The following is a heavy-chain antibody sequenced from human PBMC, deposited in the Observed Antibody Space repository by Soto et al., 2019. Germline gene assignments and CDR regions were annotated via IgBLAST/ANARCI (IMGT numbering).Heavy chain of an antibody. D-gene: IGHD3-9*01. CDR2: IKSKTDGGTP. CDR3: AKVSEVSALRYFDWSKTYYYGMDV. V-gene: IGHV3-15*07. CDR1: GFTFTTAW. Sequence: GGSLRLSCAASGFTFTTAWINWVRQTPGKGLEWVGRIKSKTDGGTPDFAAPVRGRFAISRDDSKSMVYLQMNSLKTEDTAVYYCAKVSEVSALRYFDWSKTYYYGMDVWGQGTTVTVSS. J-gene: IGHJ6*02.